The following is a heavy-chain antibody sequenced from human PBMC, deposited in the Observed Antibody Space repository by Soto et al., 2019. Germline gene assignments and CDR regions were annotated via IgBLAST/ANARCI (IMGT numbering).Heavy chain of an antibody. J-gene: IGHJ6*02. CDR2: INAGNGNT. CDR1: GGTCSSYA. CDR3: ARKYSGYEAEYYYYYGMDV. Sequence: GAPVKVSCKASGGTCSSYAISWVRQAPGQRLEWMGWINAGNGNTKYSQKFQGRVTITRDTSASTAYMELSSLRSEDTAVYYCARKYSGYEAEYYYYYGMDVWGQGTTATVSS. V-gene: IGHV1-3*01. D-gene: IGHD5-12*01.